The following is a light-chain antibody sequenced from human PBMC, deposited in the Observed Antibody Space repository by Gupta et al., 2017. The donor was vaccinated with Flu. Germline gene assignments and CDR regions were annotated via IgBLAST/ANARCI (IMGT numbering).Light chain of an antibody. CDR3: QQYADLPRT. V-gene: IGKV3-20*01. Sequence: EIVLTQSPGTLSLSPGERATLSCRASQTVSSTFLAWYQQKPGQAPRLPIYGTSTRATGIPDRFSGRGSGTDFFLTISRLEAEDFAVYYCQQYADLPRTFGQGTKVELK. CDR2: GTS. J-gene: IGKJ2*01. CDR1: QTVSSTF.